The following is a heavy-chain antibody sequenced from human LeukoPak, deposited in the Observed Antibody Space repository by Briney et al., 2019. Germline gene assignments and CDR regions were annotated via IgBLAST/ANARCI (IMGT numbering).Heavy chain of an antibody. D-gene: IGHD3-10*01. V-gene: IGHV4-39*01. CDR3: ARHPMVRGVPYYYYMDV. J-gene: IGHJ6*03. CDR2: IYYSGST. CDR1: AGSISSSSYY. Sequence: SETLSLTCTVSAGSISSSSYYWGWIRQPPGKGLEWIGSIYYSGSTYYNPSLKSRVTISVDTSKNQFSLKLSSVTAADTAVYYCARHPMVRGVPYYYYMDVWGKGTTVTVSS.